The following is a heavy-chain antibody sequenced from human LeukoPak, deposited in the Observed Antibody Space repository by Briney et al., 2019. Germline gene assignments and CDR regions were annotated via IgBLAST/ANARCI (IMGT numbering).Heavy chain of an antibody. D-gene: IGHD3-10*01. CDR2: ISYDGSNK. CDR1: GFTFSSYG. V-gene: IGHV3-30*18. CDR3: AKDLNPYGTGNYYYYYGMDV. J-gene: IGHJ6*02. Sequence: GRSLRLSCAASGFTFSSYGMHWVRQAPGKGLEWVAVISYDGSNKYYADSVKGRFTISRDNSKNTLYLQMNSLRAEDTAVYYCAKDLNPYGTGNYYYYYGMDVWGQGTTVTVSS.